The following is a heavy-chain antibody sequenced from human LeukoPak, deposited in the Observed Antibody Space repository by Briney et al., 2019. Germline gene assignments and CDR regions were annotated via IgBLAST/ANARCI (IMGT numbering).Heavy chain of an antibody. Sequence: ASVKVSCKASGYTFTSYGISCVRQAPGQGLEWMGWISAYNGNTNYAQKLQGRVTMTTDTSTSTAYMELRSLRSDDTAVYYCARRAYSRYDYDYWGQGTLVTVSS. CDR1: GYTFTSYG. CDR3: ARRAYSRYDYDY. D-gene: IGHD5-12*01. J-gene: IGHJ4*02. CDR2: ISAYNGNT. V-gene: IGHV1-18*01.